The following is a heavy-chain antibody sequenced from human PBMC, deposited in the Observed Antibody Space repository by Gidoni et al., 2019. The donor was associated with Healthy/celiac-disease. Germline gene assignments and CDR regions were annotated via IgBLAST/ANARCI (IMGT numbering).Heavy chain of an antibody. CDR1: GFTFGDYA. V-gene: IGHV3-49*03. J-gene: IGHJ1*01. CDR2: IRSKAYGGTT. Sequence: EVQLVESGGGLVQPGRSLRLSCTASGFTFGDYAMSWFRQAPGKGLEWVGFIRSKAYGGTTEYAASVKGRFTISRDDSKSIAYLQMNSLKTEDTAVYYCTRARGNGGYGFQHWGQGTLVTVSS. D-gene: IGHD5-18*01. CDR3: TRARGNGGYGFQH.